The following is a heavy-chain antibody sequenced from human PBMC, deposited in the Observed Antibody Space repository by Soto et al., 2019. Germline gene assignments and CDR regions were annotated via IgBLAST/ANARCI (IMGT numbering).Heavy chain of an antibody. CDR2: IYSSGST. Sequence: KTSETLSLTCSVSGGSISSGGYYWSWIRQHPGKGLEWIGYIYSSGSTYYNPSLKSRVTISVDTSKNQFSLKLSSVTAADTAVYYCARGVVVAHFDYWGQGTLVTVS. CDR1: GGSISSGGYY. CDR3: ARGVVVAHFDY. V-gene: IGHV4-31*03. D-gene: IGHD3-22*01. J-gene: IGHJ4*02.